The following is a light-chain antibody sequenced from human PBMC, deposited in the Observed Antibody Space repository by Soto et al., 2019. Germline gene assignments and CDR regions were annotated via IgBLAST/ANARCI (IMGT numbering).Light chain of an antibody. Sequence: EIVLTQSPGTLSLSPGEGATLSCRASQSVSSRYLAWYQQKPGQAPRLLIYDTSSRATGIPDRFSGSGSGTDFTLTISRLEPEDFVVYYGQHYGSSRTFGQGTKVEVK. CDR3: QHYGSSRT. CDR1: QSVSSRY. J-gene: IGKJ1*01. CDR2: DTS. V-gene: IGKV3-20*01.